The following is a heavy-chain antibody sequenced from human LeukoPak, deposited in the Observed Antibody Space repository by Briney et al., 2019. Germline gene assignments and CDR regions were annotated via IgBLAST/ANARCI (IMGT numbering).Heavy chain of an antibody. CDR3: AKASYRSYGD. J-gene: IGHJ4*02. CDR1: GFTSSSYA. CDR2: ISYDGSNK. V-gene: IGHV3-30-3*01. Sequence: PGGSLRLSCAASGFTSSSYAMHWVRQAPGKGLEWVAVISYDGSNKYYADSVKGRITISRDNSKNTLYLQMNSLRAEDTAVYYCAKASYRSYGDWGQGTLVTVSS. D-gene: IGHD3-10*01.